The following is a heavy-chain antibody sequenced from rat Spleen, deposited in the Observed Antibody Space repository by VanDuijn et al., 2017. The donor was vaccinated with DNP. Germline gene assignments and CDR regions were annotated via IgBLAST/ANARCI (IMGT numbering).Heavy chain of an antibody. CDR3: ARVQLGYYALDA. Sequence: EVQLVESGGGLVQPGKSLKLSCIASGFTFSDYNMAWVRQAPKKGLEWVAAISPGGGNIYYRDSVKGRFTISRDNAKSTLYLQMDSLRSEETATYYCARVQLGYYALDAWGQGTSVTVSS. D-gene: IGHD5-1*01. CDR1: GFTFSDYN. V-gene: IGHV5S11*01. J-gene: IGHJ4*01. CDR2: ISPGGGNI.